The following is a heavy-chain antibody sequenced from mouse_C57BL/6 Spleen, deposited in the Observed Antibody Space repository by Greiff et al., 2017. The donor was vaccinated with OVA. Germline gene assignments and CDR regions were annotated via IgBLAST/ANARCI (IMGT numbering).Heavy chain of an antibody. Sequence: VQLQQSGGGLVQPSGSLKLSCAASGFTFNTYAMHWVRQAPGKGLEWVARIRSKCSNYATYYADSVLVRLTISRDNSQSMYYLQMNKLETEDTALYYSGRAAFYDGYRVSYWGQGALVTVSA. CDR2: IRSKCSNYAT. CDR1: GFTFNTYA. CDR3: GRAAFYDGYRVSY. V-gene: IGHV10-3*01. D-gene: IGHD2-3*01. J-gene: IGHJ3*01.